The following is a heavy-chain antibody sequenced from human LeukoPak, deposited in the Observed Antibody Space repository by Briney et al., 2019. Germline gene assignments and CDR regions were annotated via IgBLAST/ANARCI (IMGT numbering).Heavy chain of an antibody. D-gene: IGHD5-24*01. Sequence: ASVKVSCKASGYTFTGYYMHWVRQAPGQGLEWMGWINPNSGGTNYAQKFQGRVTMTRDTSISTAYMELSRLRSDDTAVYYCVRDRREMATPFDYWGQGTLVTVSS. CDR2: INPNSGGT. CDR3: VRDRREMATPFDY. V-gene: IGHV1-2*02. J-gene: IGHJ4*02. CDR1: GYTFTGYY.